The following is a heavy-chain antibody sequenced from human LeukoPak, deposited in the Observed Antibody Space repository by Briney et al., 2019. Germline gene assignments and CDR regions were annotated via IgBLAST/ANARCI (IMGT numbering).Heavy chain of an antibody. CDR3: ARVVEGYNYGLDYYYYYMDV. CDR2: INPSGGST. V-gene: IGHV1-46*01. J-gene: IGHJ6*03. CDR1: GYTFTSYY. D-gene: IGHD5-18*01. Sequence: ASVKVSCKASGYTFTSYYMHWVRQAPGQGLEWMGIINPSGGSTSYAQKFQGRVTMTRDTSTSTVYMELSSLRSEDTAVYYCARVVEGYNYGLDYYYYYMDVWGKGTTVTVSS.